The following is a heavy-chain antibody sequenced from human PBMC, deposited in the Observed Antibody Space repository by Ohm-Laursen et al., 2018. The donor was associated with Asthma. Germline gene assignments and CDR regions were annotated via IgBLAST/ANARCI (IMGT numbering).Heavy chain of an antibody. CDR2: ISTASTFI. D-gene: IGHD1-26*01. V-gene: IGHV3-21*01. CDR3: ARIGPEWELPGREYSLHH. CDR1: GFTFSSHN. J-gene: IGHJ1*01. Sequence: SLRLSCAASGFTFSSHNMNWVRQAPGKGLEWVASISTASTFIYYADSVRGRFTTSRDNAKNSVYLQMNSLRAEDTALYYCARIGPEWELPGREYSLHHWGQGTQVTVSS.